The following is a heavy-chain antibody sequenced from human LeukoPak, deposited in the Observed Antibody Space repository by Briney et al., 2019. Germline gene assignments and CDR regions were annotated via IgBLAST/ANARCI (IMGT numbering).Heavy chain of an antibody. CDR1: GGTFSSYA. CDR2: INPNSGGT. D-gene: IGHD3-3*01. V-gene: IGHV1-2*02. Sequence: ASVKVSCKASGGTFSSYAISWVRQAPGQGLEWMGWINPNSGGTNYAQKFQGRVTMTRDTSISTAYMELSRLRSDDTAVYYCARESKLRFLEDWGQGTLVTVSS. CDR3: ARESKLRFLED. J-gene: IGHJ4*02.